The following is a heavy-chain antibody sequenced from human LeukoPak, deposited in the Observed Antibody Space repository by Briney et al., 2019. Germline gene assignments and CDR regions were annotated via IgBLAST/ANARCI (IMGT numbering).Heavy chain of an antibody. J-gene: IGHJ4*02. CDR3: ASSASPGI. D-gene: IGHD2-15*01. CDR2: ISSSSSYI. V-gene: IGHV3-21*01. Sequence: PGGSLRLSCAASGFTFSDHYMDWVRQAPGKGLEWVSSISSSSSYIYYADSVKGRFTISRDNAKNSLYLQMNSLRAEDTAVYYCASSASPGIRGQGTLVTVSS. CDR1: GFTFSDHY.